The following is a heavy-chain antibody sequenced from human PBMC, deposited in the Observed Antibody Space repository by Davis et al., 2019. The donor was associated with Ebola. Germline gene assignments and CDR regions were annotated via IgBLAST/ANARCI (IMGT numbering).Heavy chain of an antibody. Sequence: SVNVSRKASGYTFTNYGLTWVRQAPGQGLEWMGWINPHNGNTNYEQNVQGRVTITTDTSTSTAYMEVGSLRSDDTAVYYCARAQFPTTSDHWGQGTLVTVSS. D-gene: IGHD1-1*01. J-gene: IGHJ4*02. V-gene: IGHV1-18*04. CDR2: INPHNGNT. CDR1: GYTFTNYG. CDR3: ARAQFPTTSDH.